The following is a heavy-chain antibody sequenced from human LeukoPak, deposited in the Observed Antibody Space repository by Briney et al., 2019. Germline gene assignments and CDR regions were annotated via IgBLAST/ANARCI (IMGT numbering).Heavy chain of an antibody. D-gene: IGHD6-19*01. V-gene: IGHV3-7*01. CDR3: ARGSSGWYNDY. CDR2: IKQDGSEK. J-gene: IGHJ4*02. CDR1: GFTFSSYW. Sequence: PGGSLRLSCAASGFTFSSYWMSWVRQAPGKGLEWVANIKQDGSEKYYVDSVKGRFTISRDNAKNSLYLQMNSLRAEDAAVYYCARGSSGWYNDYWGQGTLVTVSS.